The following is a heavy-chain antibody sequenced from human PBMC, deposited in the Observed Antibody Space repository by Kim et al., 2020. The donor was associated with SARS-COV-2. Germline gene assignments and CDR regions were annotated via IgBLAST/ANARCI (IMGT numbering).Heavy chain of an antibody. Sequence: SVKGRFTISRDNAKNSLYLQMNSLRAEDTAVYYCAGAYFDNSSGYYAFYYWGQGTLVTVSS. J-gene: IGHJ4*02. V-gene: IGHV3-11*05. CDR3: AGAYFDNSSGYYAFYY. D-gene: IGHD3-22*01.